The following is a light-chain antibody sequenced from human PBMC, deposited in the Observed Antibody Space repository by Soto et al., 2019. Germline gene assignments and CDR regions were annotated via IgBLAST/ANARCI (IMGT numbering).Light chain of an antibody. V-gene: IGLV2-14*01. J-gene: IGLJ1*01. Sequence: QSALTQPASVSGSPGQSITISCTGTSSDVGGYNYVSWYQQHPGKAPKLMIYDVSNRPSGVSNRFSGSKSGNTASLTISGLQAEDEGDYYCSSYTSSSTPYVFGTGTKVT. CDR2: DVS. CDR1: SSDVGGYNY. CDR3: SSYTSSSTPYV.